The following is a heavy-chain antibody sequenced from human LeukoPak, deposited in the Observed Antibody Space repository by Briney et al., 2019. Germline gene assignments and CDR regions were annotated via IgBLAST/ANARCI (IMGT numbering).Heavy chain of an antibody. V-gene: IGHV4-34*01. J-gene: IGHJ4*02. CDR3: ARGVGKKWEF. CDR2: INYSGST. CDR1: VGSLGGYW. Sequence: SETLSLTCGVYVGSLGGYWWSWIRQPPGKGLEWIGEINYSGSTNYNPSLKSRVTISVDTSNNQFSLRVSSVTAADTAVYYCARGVGKKWEFGGQGTLVTVSS. D-gene: IGHD1-26*01.